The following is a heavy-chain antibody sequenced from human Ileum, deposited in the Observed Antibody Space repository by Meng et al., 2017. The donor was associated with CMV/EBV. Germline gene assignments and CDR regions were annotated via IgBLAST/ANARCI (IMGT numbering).Heavy chain of an antibody. J-gene: IGHJ4*02. D-gene: IGHD2-15*01. CDR3: ARDVRLVGHFDY. CDR1: GDSISSYH. CDR2: IYTSGSS. V-gene: IGHV4-4*07. Sequence: QESGPGLVKPSETLSLTCGVSGDSISSYHWGWIRQPAGKGLGWIGRIYTSGSSSYNPSLKSRVTMSVDKSKNQVSLKLTSVTAADTAVYYRARDVRLVGHFDYWGQGTLVTVSS.